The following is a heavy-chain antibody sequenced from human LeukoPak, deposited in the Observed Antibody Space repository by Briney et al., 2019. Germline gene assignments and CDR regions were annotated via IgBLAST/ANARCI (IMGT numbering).Heavy chain of an antibody. V-gene: IGHV4-39*01. D-gene: IGHD2-2*01. CDR2: INHSGST. J-gene: IGHJ5*02. Sequence: SETLSLTCTVSGGSISSSSYYWGWIRQPPGKGLEWIGEINHSGSTNYNPSLKSRVTISVDTSKNQFSLKLSSVTAADTAVYYCARQRPFYCSSTSCYGWFDPWGQGTLVTVSS. CDR1: GGSISSSSYY. CDR3: ARQRPFYCSSTSCYGWFDP.